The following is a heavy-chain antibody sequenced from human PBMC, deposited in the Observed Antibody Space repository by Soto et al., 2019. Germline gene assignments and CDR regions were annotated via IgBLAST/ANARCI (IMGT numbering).Heavy chain of an antibody. CDR1: GFTFSSYG. V-gene: IGHV3-33*06. CDR3: AKDYGDWTGLYYYGMDV. D-gene: IGHD4-17*01. Sequence: LKISCAASGFTFSSYGMHWVRKAPGKGLEWVAVIWYNGSDKKYADSVKGRFTISRDNSEKTLYLQMNSLRAEDTAVYYCAKDYGDWTGLYYYGMDVWGQGTTVTVSS. CDR2: IWYNGSDK. J-gene: IGHJ6*02.